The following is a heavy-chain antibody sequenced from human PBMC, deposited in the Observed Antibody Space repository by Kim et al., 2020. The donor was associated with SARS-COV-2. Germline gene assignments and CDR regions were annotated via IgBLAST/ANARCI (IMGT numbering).Heavy chain of an antibody. D-gene: IGHD5-12*01. CDR3: AKWSEATIFLGYFQH. Sequence: GGSLRLSCAASGFTFSSYGMHWVRQAPGKGLEWVAVIWYDGSNKYYADSVKGRFTISRDNSKNTLYLQMNSLRAEDTAVYYCAKWSEATIFLGYFQHWGQGTLVTVSS. CDR2: IWYDGSNK. J-gene: IGHJ1*01. CDR1: GFTFSSYG. V-gene: IGHV3-33*06.